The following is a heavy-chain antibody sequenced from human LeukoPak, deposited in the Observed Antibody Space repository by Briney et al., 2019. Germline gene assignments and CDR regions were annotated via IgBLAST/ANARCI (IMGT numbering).Heavy chain of an antibody. CDR2: ISWNSGSI. CDR1: GFTFDDYT. V-gene: IGHV3-9*01. D-gene: IGHD1-14*01. J-gene: IGHJ4*02. CDR3: AKDRRNDFDY. Sequence: HSGGSLRLSCAASGFTFDDYTMHWVRQAPGKGLEWVSGISWNSGSIGYADSVKGQFTISRDNAKNSLYLQMNSLRGDDTALYYCAKDRRNDFDYWGQGTLVTVSS.